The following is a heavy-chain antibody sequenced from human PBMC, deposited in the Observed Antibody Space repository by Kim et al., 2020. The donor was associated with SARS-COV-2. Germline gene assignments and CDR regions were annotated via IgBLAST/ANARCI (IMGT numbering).Heavy chain of an antibody. CDR1: GFTFSSYW. CDR2: INEDGSEK. J-gene: IGHJ4*02. CDR3: RGCGWPFDY. V-gene: IGHV3-7*01. Sequence: GGSLRLSCAASGFTFSSYWMSWVRQAPGKGLEWLANINEDGSEKYYVDSVKGRFTISSDNAKNSVYLQMNSLRAGDTAVYSCRGCGWPFDYWDQGTLVTV. D-gene: IGHD6-19*01.